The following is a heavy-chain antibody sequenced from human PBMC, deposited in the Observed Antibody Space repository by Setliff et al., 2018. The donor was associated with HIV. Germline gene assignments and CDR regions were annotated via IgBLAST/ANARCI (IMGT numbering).Heavy chain of an antibody. D-gene: IGHD5-18*01. CDR1: GGSIRNGLYY. CDR3: ARGGGPDTNFDL. Sequence: LSLTCTVSGGSIRNGLYYWDWIRQPPGKGLEWIGSVYYSGSTYYKPSLKSLVTISVDTSKNQFSLRLSALTAADRAVYYWARGGGPDTNFDLWGQGTLVTVSS. CDR2: VYYSGST. J-gene: IGHJ4*02. V-gene: IGHV4-39*07.